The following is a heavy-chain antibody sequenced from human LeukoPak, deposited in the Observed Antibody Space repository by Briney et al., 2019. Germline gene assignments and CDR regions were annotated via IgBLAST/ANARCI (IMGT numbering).Heavy chain of an antibody. CDR3: ARDYYMLRGLHWFGP. Sequence: SETLSLTCTVSGGSISSSSYYWGWIRQPPGKGLEWIGSIYYTGNTFYNPSLQSRLTISIDTSRNQFSLKLSSVTAADTAMYYCARDYYMLRGLHWFGPWGHGTLVIVSS. J-gene: IGHJ5*02. V-gene: IGHV4-39*07. CDR2: IYYTGNT. D-gene: IGHD3-10*01. CDR1: GGSISSSSYY.